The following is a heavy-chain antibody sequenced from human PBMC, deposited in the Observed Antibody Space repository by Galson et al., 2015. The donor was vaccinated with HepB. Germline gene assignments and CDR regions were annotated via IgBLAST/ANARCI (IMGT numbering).Heavy chain of an antibody. D-gene: IGHD3-3*01. CDR3: ARGGKDDFWGDRFDY. Sequence: SVKVSCKVSGGTFRSYAVSWVRQAPGQGLEWMGAIIPVFGTTNHAQKFQDRVTITADESTSTAYMELNSLTSEDTAMFYCARGGKDDFWGDRFDYWGQGTLVTVSS. CDR2: IIPVFGTT. V-gene: IGHV1-69*13. J-gene: IGHJ4*02. CDR1: GGTFRSYA.